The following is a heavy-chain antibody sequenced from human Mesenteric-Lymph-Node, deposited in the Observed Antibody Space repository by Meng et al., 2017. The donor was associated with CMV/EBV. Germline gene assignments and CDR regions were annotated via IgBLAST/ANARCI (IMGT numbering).Heavy chain of an antibody. J-gene: IGHJ6*02. Sequence: GESLKISCAASGFTFSSYAMSWVRQAPGKGLEWVSAISGSGGSTYYADSVKGRFTISRDNAKNSLFLQMNSLRAEDTAIYYCARGDIPFYHGMDVWGQGTTVTVSS. V-gene: IGHV3-23*01. D-gene: IGHD3-9*01. CDR1: GFTFSSYA. CDR2: ISGSGGST. CDR3: ARGDIPFYHGMDV.